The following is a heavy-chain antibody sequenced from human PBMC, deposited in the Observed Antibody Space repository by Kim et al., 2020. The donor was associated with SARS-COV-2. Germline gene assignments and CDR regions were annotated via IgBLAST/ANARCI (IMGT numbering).Heavy chain of an antibody. Sequence: GGSLRLSCAASGFTFSSYGMHWVRQAPGKGLEWVAVIWYDGSNKYYEDSVKGRLTISRDNSKNTLYLQMNSLRAEDTAVYYCARDGGGLHGSSPPEYYFDYWGQGTLVTVSS. CDR1: GFTFSSYG. J-gene: IGHJ4*02. D-gene: IGHD3-16*01. CDR2: IWYDGSNK. V-gene: IGHV3-33*01. CDR3: ARDGGGLHGSSPPEYYFDY.